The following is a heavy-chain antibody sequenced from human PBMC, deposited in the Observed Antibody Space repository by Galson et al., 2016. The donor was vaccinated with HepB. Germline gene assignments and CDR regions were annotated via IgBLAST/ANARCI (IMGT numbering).Heavy chain of an antibody. V-gene: IGHV3-7*01. Sequence: LRLSWAASGFTFSGYWMTWVRQAPGKGLEWVANIKQDGSEKNYVDSVKGRFTISRDNAKNLVYLQMNSLRAEDTAMYYCASAPAATESDYWGQGTLVTVSP. CDR2: IKQDGSEK. CDR3: ASAPAATESDY. J-gene: IGHJ4*02. D-gene: IGHD6-25*01. CDR1: GFTFSGYW.